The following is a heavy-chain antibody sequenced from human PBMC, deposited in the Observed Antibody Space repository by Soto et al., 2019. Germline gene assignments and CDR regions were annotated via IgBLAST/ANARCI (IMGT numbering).Heavy chain of an antibody. Sequence: QVQLVQSGAEVKKPGASVKVSCKASGYTFTSYDINWVRQATGQGLEGMGWVNPNNGHTGYAQKFQGRVTMTRNTSISTAYMELDSLRSEDTDVYYCVRLFYYGSGSWVEWGQGTLVTVSS. D-gene: IGHD3-10*01. CDR1: GYTFTSYD. CDR2: VNPNNGHT. CDR3: VRLFYYGSGSWVE. V-gene: IGHV1-8*01. J-gene: IGHJ4*02.